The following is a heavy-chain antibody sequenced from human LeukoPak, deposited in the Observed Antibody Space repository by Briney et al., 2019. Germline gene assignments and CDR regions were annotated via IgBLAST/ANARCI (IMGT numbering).Heavy chain of an antibody. V-gene: IGHV3-21*01. CDR2: ISSSSSYI. Sequence: GGSLRLSCAASGFTFSSYGMNWVRQAPGKGLEWVSSISSSSSYIYYADSVKGRFTISRDNAKNSLYLQMNSLRAEDTAVYYCARDQYYGSGSLYYFDYWGQGTLVTVSS. CDR3: ARDQYYGSGSLYYFDY. D-gene: IGHD3-10*01. CDR1: GFTFSSYG. J-gene: IGHJ4*02.